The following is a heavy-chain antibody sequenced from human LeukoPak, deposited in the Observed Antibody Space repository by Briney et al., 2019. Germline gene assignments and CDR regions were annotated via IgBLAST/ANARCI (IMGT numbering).Heavy chain of an antibody. CDR3: ARALMVRGVEFDY. CDR1: GFTFSSYA. Sequence: PGGSLRLSCAASGFTFSSYAMTWVRQAPGKGLEWVANIKQDESEKYYVDSVKGRFSISRDNAKNSLYLQMNSLRAEDTAVYYCARALMVRGVEFDYWGQGTLVTVSS. V-gene: IGHV3-7*01. J-gene: IGHJ4*02. D-gene: IGHD3-10*01. CDR2: IKQDESEK.